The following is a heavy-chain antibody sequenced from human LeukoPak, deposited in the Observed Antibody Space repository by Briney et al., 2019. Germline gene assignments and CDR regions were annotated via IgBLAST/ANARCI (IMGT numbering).Heavy chain of an antibody. J-gene: IGHJ4*02. CDR3: ARYLAETMIVVDY. CDR2: IYYSGST. D-gene: IGHD3-22*01. V-gene: IGHV4-39*01. CDR1: GGSISSSRDY. Sequence: PSETLSLTCIVSGGSISSSRDYWAWIRQPPGKGLEWIANIYYSGSTYYSPSLKSRVIISVDTSKNQFSLKLSSVTAADTAVYYCARYLAETMIVVDYWGQGTLVTVSS.